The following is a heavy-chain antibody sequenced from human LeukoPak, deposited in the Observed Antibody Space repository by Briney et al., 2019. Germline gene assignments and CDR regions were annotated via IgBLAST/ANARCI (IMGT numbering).Heavy chain of an antibody. CDR3: ARASDYYYYYMDV. CDR2: IYYSGST. Sequence: SETLSLTCTVSGGSISSYYWSWIRQPPGKGLEWIGYIYYSGSTNYNPSLKSRVTISVGTSKNQFSLKLSSVTAADTAVYYCARASDYYYYYMDVWGKGTTVTVSS. V-gene: IGHV4-59*01. J-gene: IGHJ6*03. CDR1: GGSISSYY.